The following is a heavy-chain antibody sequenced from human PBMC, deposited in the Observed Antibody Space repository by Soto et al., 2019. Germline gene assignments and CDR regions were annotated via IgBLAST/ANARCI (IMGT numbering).Heavy chain of an antibody. D-gene: IGHD2-15*01. CDR2: FNASDSYT. V-gene: IGHV5-10-1*01. CDR3: ATQRYIGGLDV. Sequence: GESLKISCQGSGYSFANYWISWVRQMPGKGLEWMGRFNASDSYTDYNPSFQGHVPISADKSISTAYVQWSSLKASDTAMYFCATQRYIGGLDVWGQGIAVTVS. J-gene: IGHJ6*02. CDR1: GYSFANYW.